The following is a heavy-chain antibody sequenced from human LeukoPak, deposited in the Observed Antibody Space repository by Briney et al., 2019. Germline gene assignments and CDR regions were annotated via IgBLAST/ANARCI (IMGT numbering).Heavy chain of an antibody. Sequence: KSSETLSLTCTVSGGSISSYYWSWIRQPPGKGLEWIGYIYYSGSTNYNPSLKSRVTISVDTSKNQFSLKLSSVTAADTAVYYCARDADYDFWSGYSYYMDVWGKGTTVTVSS. J-gene: IGHJ6*03. CDR1: GGSISSYY. V-gene: IGHV4-59*01. CDR2: IYYSGST. CDR3: ARDADYDFWSGYSYYMDV. D-gene: IGHD3-3*01.